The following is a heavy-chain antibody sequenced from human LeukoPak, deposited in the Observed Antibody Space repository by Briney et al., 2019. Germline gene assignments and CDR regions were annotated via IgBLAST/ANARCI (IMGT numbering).Heavy chain of an antibody. J-gene: IGHJ4*02. Sequence: GASVKVSCKASGYTFTSYGISWVRQAPGQGLEWMGWISAYNGNTNYAQKLQGRVTMTTDTSTSTAYMELRSLRSDDTAVYYCARWRAPRYDSSGYYYVYPIDEIFDYWGQGTLVTVSS. CDR1: GYTFTSYG. D-gene: IGHD3-22*01. CDR3: ARWRAPRYDSSGYYYVYPIDEIFDY. CDR2: ISAYNGNT. V-gene: IGHV1-18*01.